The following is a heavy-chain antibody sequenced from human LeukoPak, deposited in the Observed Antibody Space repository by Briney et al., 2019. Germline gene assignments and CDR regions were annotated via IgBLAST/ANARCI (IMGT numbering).Heavy chain of an antibody. Sequence: SETRSLTCAVYGDSLSGYYWSWIRQPPGKGLEWIGEINHSGSTNYNPSLKSRVTVSVDTSKNQFSLKLTSVTAADTAVYYCARRVRIAAPFNPWGQGTLVIVSS. D-gene: IGHD6-13*01. V-gene: IGHV4-34*01. CDR1: GDSLSGYY. CDR2: INHSGST. J-gene: IGHJ5*02. CDR3: ARRVRIAAPFNP.